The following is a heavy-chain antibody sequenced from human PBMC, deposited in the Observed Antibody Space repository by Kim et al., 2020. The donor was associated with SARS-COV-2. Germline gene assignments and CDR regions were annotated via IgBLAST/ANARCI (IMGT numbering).Heavy chain of an antibody. J-gene: IGHJ4*02. CDR2: ISYDGSNK. Sequence: GGSLRLSCAASGFTFSSYAMHWVRQAPGKGLEWVAVISYDGSNKYYADSVKGRFTISRDNSKNTLYLQMNSLRAEDTAVYYCARDLNSGASSGWGQGTLVAVSS. V-gene: IGHV3-30*04. D-gene: IGHD6-19*01. CDR1: GFTFSSYA. CDR3: ARDLNSGASSG.